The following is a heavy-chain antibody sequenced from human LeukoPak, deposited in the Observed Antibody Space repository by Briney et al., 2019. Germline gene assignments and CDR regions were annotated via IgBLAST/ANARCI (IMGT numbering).Heavy chain of an antibody. CDR1: GYTFTSYA. J-gene: IGHJ6*03. CDR3: ARGSRVNYYYMDV. CDR2: INTNTGNP. D-gene: IGHD4-23*01. V-gene: IGHV7-4-1*02. Sequence: GASVKVSCKASGYTFTSYAMNWGRQAPGQGHEWMGWINTNTGNPTYAQGFTGRFVFSLDTSVSTAYLQISSLKAEDTAVYYCARGSRVNYYYMDVWGKGTTVTVSS.